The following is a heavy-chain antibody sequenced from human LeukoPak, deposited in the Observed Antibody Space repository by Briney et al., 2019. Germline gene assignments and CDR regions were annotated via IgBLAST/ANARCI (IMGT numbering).Heavy chain of an antibody. CDR1: GGSISSYY. CDR3: ARVFAVTMVRGGYFDY. Sequence: SETLSLTCTVSGGSISSYYWSWIRQPPGKGLEWIGYIYYSGSTNYNPSLKSRVTISVDTSKNQFSLKLSSVTAADTAVYYCARVFAVTMVRGGYFDYWGQGTLVTVSS. D-gene: IGHD3-10*01. CDR2: IYYSGST. J-gene: IGHJ4*02. V-gene: IGHV4-59*12.